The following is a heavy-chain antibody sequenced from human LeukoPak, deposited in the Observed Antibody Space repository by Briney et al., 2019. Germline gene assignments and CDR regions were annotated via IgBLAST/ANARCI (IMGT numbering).Heavy chain of an antibody. D-gene: IGHD3-16*01. CDR3: ARRPLAWGHAFGI. J-gene: IGHJ3*02. CDR1: GGSISSYY. CDR2: IYNTGST. V-gene: IGHV4-59*08. Sequence: SETLSLTCTVSGGSISSYYWSWIRQPPGMALEWVGYIYNTGSTNYKPSLKSRLTITLDTSKNQLSLKLSSVTAADPAVYYCARRPLAWGHAFGIWGQGTMVTVSS.